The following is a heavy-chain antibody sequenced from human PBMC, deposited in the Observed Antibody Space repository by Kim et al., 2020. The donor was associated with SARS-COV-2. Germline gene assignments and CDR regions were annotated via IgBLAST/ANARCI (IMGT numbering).Heavy chain of an antibody. CDR3: ARDGDGYNLLDY. CDR1: GGSFSGYY. V-gene: IGHV4-34*01. Sequence: SETLSLTCAVYGGSFSGYYWSWIRQPPGKGLEWIGEINHSGSTNYNPSLKSRVTISVDTSKNQFSLKLSSVTAADTAVYYCARDGDGYNLLDYWGQGTLVTVSS. CDR2: INHSGST. J-gene: IGHJ4*02. D-gene: IGHD5-12*01.